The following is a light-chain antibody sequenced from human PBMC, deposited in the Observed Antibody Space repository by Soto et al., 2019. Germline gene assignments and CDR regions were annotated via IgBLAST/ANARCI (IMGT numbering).Light chain of an antibody. V-gene: IGKV1-27*01. J-gene: IGKJ1*01. CDR3: QKYNSGPRT. Sequence: DIQMTQSPSSLSASVGDRVTITCQASQGISNYLAWYQQKPGKVPKLLIYAASTLQSGVPSRFSGSGSGTDFTLTISSLQPEDVATYYCQKYNSGPRTFGQGTKVEIK. CDR2: AAS. CDR1: QGISNY.